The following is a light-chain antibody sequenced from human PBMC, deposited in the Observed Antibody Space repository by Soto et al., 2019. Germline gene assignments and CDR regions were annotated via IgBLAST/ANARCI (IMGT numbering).Light chain of an antibody. J-gene: IGKJ3*01. CDR2: DAS. CDR1: QDISNY. Sequence: DIQMTQSPSSLSASVGDRVTITCQASQDISNYLNWYQQKPGKAPKLLIYDASNLETGVPSRFSGSGSGTDFTFTISSLQPEDIATYYCQQYDNLLGPFTFGPGTKVDIK. V-gene: IGKV1-33*01. CDR3: QQYDNLLGPFT.